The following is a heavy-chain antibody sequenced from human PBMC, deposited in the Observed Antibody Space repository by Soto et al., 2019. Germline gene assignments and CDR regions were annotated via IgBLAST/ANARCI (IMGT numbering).Heavy chain of an antibody. J-gene: IGHJ4*02. CDR3: ARTLYYYGSGSYPYYFDY. V-gene: IGHV1-69*13. CDR2: IIPIFGTA. D-gene: IGHD3-10*01. Sequence: ASVKVSCKASGGTFSSYAISWVRQAPGQGLEWMGGIIPIFGTANYAQKFQGRVTITADESTSTAYMELSSLRSEDTAVYYCARTLYYYGSGSYPYYFDYWGQGTLVTVSS. CDR1: GGTFSSYA.